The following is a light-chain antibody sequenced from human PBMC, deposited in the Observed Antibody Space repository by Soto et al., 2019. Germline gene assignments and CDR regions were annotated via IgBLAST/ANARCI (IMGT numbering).Light chain of an antibody. CDR2: FAP. Sequence: DIQMTQSPSSLSASVGDRVTIACRASRDIGNDLGWYQQKPGEAPKRLISFAPSLESGVPSRFRGSGSGTGFTLAISSLQPEDFATYCSLQYHSYTRTFGGGSKVEI. J-gene: IGKJ4*01. V-gene: IGKV1-17*01. CDR1: RDIGND. CDR3: LQYHSYTRT.